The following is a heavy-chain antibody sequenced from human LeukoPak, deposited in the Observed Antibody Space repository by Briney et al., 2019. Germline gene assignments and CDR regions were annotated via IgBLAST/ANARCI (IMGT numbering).Heavy chain of an antibody. J-gene: IGHJ4*02. CDR1: GFTFSTYD. D-gene: IGHD2-2*01. Sequence: PGGSLRFSCTVSGFTFSTYDMNWVRQAPGKGLEWVSYITSRRSSTYYADSVKGRSTISRDNAKNSVYLQMNSLRAEDTAVYYCARDGVPGATVLDYWGQGTLVTVYS. CDR3: ARDGVPGATVLDY. CDR2: ITSRRSST. V-gene: IGHV3-48*01.